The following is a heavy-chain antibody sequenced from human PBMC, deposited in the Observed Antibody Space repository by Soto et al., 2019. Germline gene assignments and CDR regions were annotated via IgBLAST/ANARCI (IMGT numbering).Heavy chain of an antibody. D-gene: IGHD1-26*01. Sequence: VDSLKVSCKASGYTFTSYYMHWVRQAPGQGLEWMGIINPSGGSTSYAQKFQGRVTMTRDTSTSTVYMELSSLRSEDTAVYYCARDRRGDTTENYYGMDVWGQGTKVTVSS. CDR3: ARDRRGDTTENYYGMDV. V-gene: IGHV1-46*01. J-gene: IGHJ6*02. CDR1: GYTFTSYY. CDR2: INPSGGST.